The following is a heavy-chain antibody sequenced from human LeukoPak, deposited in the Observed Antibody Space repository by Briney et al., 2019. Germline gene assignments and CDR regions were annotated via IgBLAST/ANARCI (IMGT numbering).Heavy chain of an antibody. CDR1: GDSISSDGHS. V-gene: IGHV4-30-4*07. D-gene: IGHD1-26*01. CDR2: IYHSGAA. CDR3: VRGVGGEYFYFDR. J-gene: IGHJ4*02. Sequence: PSETLSLTCGVSGDSISSDGHSWSWIRQPPGKGLELVGYIYHSGAAYHNPSLKSRLALSVDTSNNQFSLRLRSVTAADTAVYYCVRGVGGEYFYFDRWGQGALVTVSA.